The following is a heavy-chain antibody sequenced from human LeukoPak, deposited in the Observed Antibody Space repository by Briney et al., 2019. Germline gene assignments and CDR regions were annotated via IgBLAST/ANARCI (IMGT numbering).Heavy chain of an antibody. CDR2: IYYSGST. CDR1: GGSISSGGYY. V-gene: IGHV4-31*03. D-gene: IGHD2-15*01. Sequence: SETLSLTCTVSGGSISSGGYYLSWIRQNPGKGLEWIVYIYYSGSTYYNPSLKSRVTISVDTSKNQFSLKLGSVTAADTAVYYCARVVGLGYCSGGSCPAFDYWGQGTLVTVSS. CDR3: ARVVGLGYCSGGSCPAFDY. J-gene: IGHJ4*02.